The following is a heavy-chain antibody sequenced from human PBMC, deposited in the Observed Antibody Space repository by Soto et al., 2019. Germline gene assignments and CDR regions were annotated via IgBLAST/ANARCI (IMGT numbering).Heavy chain of an antibody. V-gene: IGHV3-30-3*01. CDR2: ISYDGSNK. D-gene: IGHD3-10*01. Sequence: QVQLVESGGGVVQPGRSLRLSCAASGFTFSSYAMHWVRQAPGKGLEWVAVISYDGSNKYYADSVKGRFTISRDNSKNTLYLQMNSLRAEDMAVYYCLIERGTGRYYYYYCMDVWGQGTTVTVSS. CDR3: LIERGTGRYYYYYCMDV. CDR1: GFTFSSYA. J-gene: IGHJ6*02.